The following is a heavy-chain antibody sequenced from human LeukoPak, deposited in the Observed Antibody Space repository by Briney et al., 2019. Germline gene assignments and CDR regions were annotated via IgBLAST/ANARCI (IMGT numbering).Heavy chain of an antibody. CDR2: INPNSGGT. J-gene: IGHJ4*02. V-gene: IGHV1-2*02. CDR3: ARVAVRRGLFDY. Sequence: ASVKVSCKASGCTFTGYYMHWVRQAPGQGLEWMGWINPNSGGTNYAQKFQGRVTMTRDTSISTAYMELSRLRSDDTAVYYCARVAVRRGLFDYWGQGTLVTVSS. CDR1: GCTFTGYY. D-gene: IGHD5-12*01.